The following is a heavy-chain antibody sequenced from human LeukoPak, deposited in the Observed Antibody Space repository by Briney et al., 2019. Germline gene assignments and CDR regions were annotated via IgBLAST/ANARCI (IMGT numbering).Heavy chain of an antibody. CDR3: ARDVVVTSSPDAFDI. CDR2: ISNSGTT. D-gene: IGHD2-21*02. Sequence: PSETLSLTCTVSGDSVTSGGYFWTWIRQHPGKGLEWIGYISNSGTTSYNPSLKSRVSISVDTSNNQLSLKLSSVTAADTAVYYCARDVVVTSSPDAFDIWGQGTMVTVSS. V-gene: IGHV4-31*03. J-gene: IGHJ3*02. CDR1: GDSVTSGGYF.